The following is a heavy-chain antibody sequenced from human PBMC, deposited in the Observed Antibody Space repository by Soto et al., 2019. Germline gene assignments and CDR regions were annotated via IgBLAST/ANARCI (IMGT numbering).Heavy chain of an antibody. Sequence: QLVQSGAAVKEPGESLKIACKGSGFSFTTYWIAWVRQMPGKGLEWMGIISPGDSKTTYSPSFHGQVTISADKSISTAYLQWSSLKASDTAMYYCARDLDYGGSSEASDVCGQGTLVTVSS. CDR3: ARDLDYGGSSEASDV. CDR2: ISPGDSKT. V-gene: IGHV5-51*03. J-gene: IGHJ3*01. CDR1: GFSFTTYW. D-gene: IGHD2-15*01.